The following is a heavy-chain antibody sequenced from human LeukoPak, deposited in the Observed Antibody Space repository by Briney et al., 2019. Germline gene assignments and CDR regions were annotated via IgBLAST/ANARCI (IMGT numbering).Heavy chain of an antibody. CDR2: ISSSTSYI. D-gene: IGHD4-17*01. Sequence: GGSLRLSCTASGFTLGDYAMTWVRQAPGKGLEWVSSISSSTSYIYYADSVKGRFTISRDNAKNSLYLQMNSLRAEDTAVYYCVRDGTNDDYGDCGRYWGQGTLVTVSS. V-gene: IGHV3-21*01. CDR1: GFTLGDYA. J-gene: IGHJ4*02. CDR3: VRDGTNDDYGDCGRY.